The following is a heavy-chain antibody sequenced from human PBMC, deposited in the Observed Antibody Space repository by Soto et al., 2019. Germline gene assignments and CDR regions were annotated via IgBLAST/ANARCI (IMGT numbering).Heavy chain of an antibody. CDR2: IYYSGST. D-gene: IGHD5-12*01. V-gene: IGHV4-39*01. CDR3: ARHWDGYSGYATGPNIDP. J-gene: IGHJ5*02. CDR1: GGSISSSSYY. Sequence: QLQLQESGPGLVKPSETLSLTCTVSGGSISSSSYYWGWIRQPPGKGLEWIGSIYYSGSTYYNPSLKSRVTISVDTSKNQFSRKLSSVTAADTAVYYCARHWDGYSGYATGPNIDPWGQGTLVTVSS.